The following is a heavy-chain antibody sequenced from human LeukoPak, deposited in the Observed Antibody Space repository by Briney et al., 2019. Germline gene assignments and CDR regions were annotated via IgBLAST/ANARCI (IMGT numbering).Heavy chain of an antibody. Sequence: KPSETLSPTCTVSGVSISSYYWTWIRQPPGKGLEYIGYIYYSGSTNYNPSLKSRVTISVDTSKNQFSLKMYSVTAADTAVYYCARSKPYTYGGDYYYDYCGQGTLVTVSS. D-gene: IGHD2-21*02. CDR1: GVSISSYY. V-gene: IGHV4-59*01. J-gene: IGHJ4*02. CDR2: IYYSGST. CDR3: ARSKPYTYGGDYYYDY.